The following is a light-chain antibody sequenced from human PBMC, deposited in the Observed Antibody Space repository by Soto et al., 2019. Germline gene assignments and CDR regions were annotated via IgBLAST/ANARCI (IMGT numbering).Light chain of an antibody. CDR2: EVV. J-gene: IGLJ1*01. V-gene: IGLV2-8*01. Sequence: SALTQPPSASGSPGQSVTISCTGTKNDIGVYDFVSWYQHHPGKAPRLIIYEVVQRPSGVPDRFSGSKSGNTASLTVSGFQAADEADYFCKSYAGSNTYVFGSGTKVTVL. CDR1: KNDIGVYDF. CDR3: KSYAGSNTYV.